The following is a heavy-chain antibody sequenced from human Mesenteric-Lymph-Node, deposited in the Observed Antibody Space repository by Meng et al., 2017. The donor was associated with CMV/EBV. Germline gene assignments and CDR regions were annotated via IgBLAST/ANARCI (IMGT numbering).Heavy chain of an antibody. CDR1: GFTFSSYG. Sequence: GESLKISCAASGFTFSSYGMHWVRQAPGKGLEWVAFIRYDGSNKYYADSVKGRFTISRDNSKNSLYLQMNSLRAEDTAVYYCARGYLGYCSSTSCYTPRRAWYGMDVWGQGTTVTVSS. CDR3: ARGYLGYCSSTSCYTPRRAWYGMDV. J-gene: IGHJ6*02. V-gene: IGHV3-30*02. CDR2: IRYDGSNK. D-gene: IGHD2-2*02.